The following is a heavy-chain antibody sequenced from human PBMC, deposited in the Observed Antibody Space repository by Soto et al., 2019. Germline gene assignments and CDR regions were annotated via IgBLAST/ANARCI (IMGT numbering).Heavy chain of an antibody. D-gene: IGHD3-3*01. CDR3: ARNNYDIWRGYDSVDP. Sequence: QVQLVESGGGVVQPGRSLRLSCAASGFTFSSYGMHWVRQAPGKGLEWVAVIWYGGSNKYYADSVKGRFTISRDNSKNTLYLQMNCVRAEDTAVYYCARNNYDIWRGYDSVDPWGQGTLVSFCS. V-gene: IGHV3-33*01. CDR1: GFTFSSYG. J-gene: IGHJ5*02. CDR2: IWYGGSNK.